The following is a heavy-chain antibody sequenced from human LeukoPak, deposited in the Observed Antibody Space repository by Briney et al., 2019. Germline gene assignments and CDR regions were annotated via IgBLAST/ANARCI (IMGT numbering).Heavy chain of an antibody. Sequence: GGSLRLSCAASGFTFSTHAMHWVRQAPAKGLEWVAMIWFDGKNTHYVDSVKGRFTISRDNSKNTLYLQMNSLRAEDTAVYYCARDIRIVATKGVDYWGQGTLVTVSS. V-gene: IGHV3-33*01. J-gene: IGHJ4*02. CDR1: GFTFSTHA. CDR2: IWFDGKNT. D-gene: IGHD5-12*01. CDR3: ARDIRIVATKGVDY.